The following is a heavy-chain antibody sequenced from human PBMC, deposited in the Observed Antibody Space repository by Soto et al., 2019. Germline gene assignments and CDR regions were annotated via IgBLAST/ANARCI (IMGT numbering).Heavy chain of an antibody. J-gene: IGHJ5*02. V-gene: IGHV1-69*13. D-gene: IGHD3-3*01. Sequence: ASVKVSCKASGGTFSSYAISWVRQAPGQGLEWMGGIIPIFGTANYAQKFQGRVTITADESTSTAYMELSSLRSDDTAVYYCARGSNGSRSGITIFGVVIAQNWFDPWGQGTLVTVSS. CDR1: GGTFSSYA. CDR3: ARGSNGSRSGITIFGVVIAQNWFDP. CDR2: IIPIFGTA.